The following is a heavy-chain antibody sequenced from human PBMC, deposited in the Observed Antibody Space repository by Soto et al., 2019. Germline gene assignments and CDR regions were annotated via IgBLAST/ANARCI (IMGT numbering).Heavy chain of an antibody. CDR1: GGSISSYY. CDR2: IYYSGST. J-gene: IGHJ6*03. Sequence: SETLSLTCTVSGGSISSYYWSWIRQPPGKGLEWIGYIYYSGSTNYNPSLKSRVTISVDTSKNQFSLKLSSVTAADTAVYYCARVLYYYGSGSYYNSYYMDVWGKGTTVTVSS. D-gene: IGHD3-10*01. V-gene: IGHV4-59*12. CDR3: ARVLYYYGSGSYYNSYYMDV.